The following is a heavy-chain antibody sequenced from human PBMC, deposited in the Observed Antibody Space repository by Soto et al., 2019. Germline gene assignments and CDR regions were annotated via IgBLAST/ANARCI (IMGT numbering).Heavy chain of an antibody. J-gene: IGHJ4*02. D-gene: IGHD4-4*01. V-gene: IGHV4-30-2*01. CDR3: ARGMTTVITLDY. Sequence: QLPLQESGSGLVKPSQTLTLTCAVSGGSISSGGYSWSWIRQPTVKGLEWVGYIYHSGSTYYNPSLKSRVTISVDRSKNQFSLKLSSVTAADTAVYYCARGMTTVITLDYWGQGTLVTVSS. CDR1: GGSISSGGYS. CDR2: IYHSGST.